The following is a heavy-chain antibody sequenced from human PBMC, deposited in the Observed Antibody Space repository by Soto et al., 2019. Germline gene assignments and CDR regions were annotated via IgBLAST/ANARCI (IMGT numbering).Heavy chain of an antibody. J-gene: IGHJ4*02. V-gene: IGHV5-51*01. CDR3: ARMGAYSSSHAFDY. Sequence: GESPKISRKGSGYRFTNDWVAWVRQMPGKGLEYMGIIYPGDSDTRYSPSFQGQVTISADKSTSTAYIQWSSLKASDTAMYYCARMGAYSSSHAFDYWSQGTLVTV. D-gene: IGHD6-6*01. CDR2: IYPGDSDT. CDR1: GYRFTNDW.